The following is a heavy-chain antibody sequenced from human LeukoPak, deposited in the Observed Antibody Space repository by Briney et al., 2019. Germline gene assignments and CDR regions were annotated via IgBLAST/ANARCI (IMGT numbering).Heavy chain of an antibody. D-gene: IGHD5-12*01. Sequence: GGSLRLSCAASGFTFDDYAMHWVRQAPGKGLEWVSGISWNSGSIGYADSVKGRFTISRDNSKNTLYLQMNSLRAEDTAVYYCAKDLHGYSGYDSTDYWGQGTLVTVSS. CDR2: ISWNSGSI. CDR3: AKDLHGYSGYDSTDY. J-gene: IGHJ4*02. V-gene: IGHV3-9*01. CDR1: GFTFDDYA.